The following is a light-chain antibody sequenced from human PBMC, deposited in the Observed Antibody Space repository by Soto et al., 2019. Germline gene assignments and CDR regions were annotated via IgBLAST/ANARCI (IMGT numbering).Light chain of an antibody. CDR3: QQYTTSPWT. J-gene: IGKJ1*01. Sequence: EIVLTQSPGTLSLSPGERATLSCRASLSVSSNYVAWYQQKPGQAPRLLIYGASSRATGIPDRFSGSGSGTDFTLTISRLEPEDFAVYFCQQYTTSPWTFGQGTTVEI. V-gene: IGKV3-20*01. CDR1: LSVSSNY. CDR2: GAS.